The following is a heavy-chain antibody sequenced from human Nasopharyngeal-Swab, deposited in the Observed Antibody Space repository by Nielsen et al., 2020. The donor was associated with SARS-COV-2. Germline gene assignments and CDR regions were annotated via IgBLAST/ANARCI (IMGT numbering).Heavy chain of an antibody. Sequence: SETLSLTCAVSGGSISSSYWWSWARQPPGKGLEWIGEISHNGNANYHPSLKSRVTISLDESRNQFSLNLNSVTAADTAVYYCARSRRGAFDYWGQGTLVTVSS. CDR2: ISHNGNA. CDR3: ARSRRGAFDY. CDR1: GGSISSSYW. J-gene: IGHJ4*02. D-gene: IGHD2-2*01. V-gene: IGHV4-4*02.